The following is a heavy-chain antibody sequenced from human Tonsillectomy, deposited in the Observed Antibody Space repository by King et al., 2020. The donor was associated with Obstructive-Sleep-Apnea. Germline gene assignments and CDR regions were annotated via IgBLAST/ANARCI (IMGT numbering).Heavy chain of an antibody. CDR1: GFTFDDYA. CDR3: AKDIAVAGMVAFDI. Sequence: VQLVESGGGLVQPARSLRLSCAASGFTFDDYAMHWVRQAPGKGLEWVSGINWNSGSIGYADSVQGRFTISRDNAKNSLYLQMNSLRAEDMAFYYCAKDIAVAGMVAFDIWGQGTMVTVSS. V-gene: IGHV3-9*03. CDR2: INWNSGSI. J-gene: IGHJ3*02. D-gene: IGHD6-19*01.